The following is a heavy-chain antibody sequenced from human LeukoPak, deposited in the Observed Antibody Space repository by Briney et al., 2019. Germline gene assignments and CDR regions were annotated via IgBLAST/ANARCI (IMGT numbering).Heavy chain of an antibody. D-gene: IGHD4-17*01. V-gene: IGHV3-33*01. CDR1: GFTFSSYG. Sequence: QSGGSLRLSCAASGFTFSSYGMHWVRQAPGKGLERVAVIWYDGSNKYYADSVKGRFTISRDNSKNTLYLQMNSLRAEDTAVYYCARDGYGDEGDYWGQGTLVTVSS. CDR2: IWYDGSNK. CDR3: ARDGYGDEGDY. J-gene: IGHJ4*02.